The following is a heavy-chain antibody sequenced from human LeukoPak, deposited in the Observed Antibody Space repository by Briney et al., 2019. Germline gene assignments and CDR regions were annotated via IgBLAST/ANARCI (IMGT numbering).Heavy chain of an antibody. V-gene: IGHV4-39*07. J-gene: IGHJ6*03. Sequence: TPSETLSLTCTVSGGSISTSNYYWGWIRQPPGKGLEWIGNIFYSGSTNYNPSLKSRVTISVDTSKNQFSLKLSSVTAADTAVYYCARTSYSSMYYYYMDVWGKGTTVTVSS. CDR2: IFYSGST. CDR1: GGSISTSNYY. CDR3: ARTSYSSMYYYYMDV. D-gene: IGHD6-19*01.